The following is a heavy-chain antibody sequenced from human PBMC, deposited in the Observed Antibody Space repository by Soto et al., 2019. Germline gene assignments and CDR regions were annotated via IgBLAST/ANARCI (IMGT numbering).Heavy chain of an antibody. CDR2: IGPESGAT. CDR3: ARAILQNLYYYYAMDV. CDR1: GYTFTGHY. D-gene: IGHD3-3*01. J-gene: IGHJ6*02. Sequence: ASVKVSCKASGYTFTGHYIHWVRQAPEQGPEWMGEIGPESGATRYAQRFQGRVTMTRDMSITTVYMELNNLSPDDTAIYFCARAILQNLYYYYAMDVWGQGTTVTVSS. V-gene: IGHV1-2*02.